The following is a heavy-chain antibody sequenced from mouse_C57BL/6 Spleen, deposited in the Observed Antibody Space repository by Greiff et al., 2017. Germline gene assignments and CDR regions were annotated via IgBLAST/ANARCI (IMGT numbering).Heavy chain of an antibody. CDR3: ASITTVVAHYYAMDY. J-gene: IGHJ4*01. Sequence: EVKLMESGPGLVKPSQSLSLTCSVTGYSITSGYYWNWIRQFPGNKLEWMGYISYDGSNNYNPSLKNRISITRDTSKNQFFLKLNSVTTEDTATYYCASITTVVAHYYAMDYWGQGTSVTVSS. D-gene: IGHD1-1*01. CDR1: GYSITSGYY. CDR2: ISYDGSN. V-gene: IGHV3-6*01.